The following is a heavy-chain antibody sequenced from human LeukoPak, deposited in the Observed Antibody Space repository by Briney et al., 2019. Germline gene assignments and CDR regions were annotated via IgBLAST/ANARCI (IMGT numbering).Heavy chain of an antibody. CDR1: GYTFTSYD. J-gene: IGHJ6*02. Sequence: ASVTVSCKASGYTFTSYDINWVRQAPGQGLEWMGWMNPNSGNTVYAQKFQGRVTMTRNTSISTAYMELSSLRSEDTAVYYCARDLLTYYDFWSGQPSYYYYGMDVWGQGTTVTVSS. CDR3: ARDLLTYYDFWSGQPSYYYYGMDV. V-gene: IGHV1-8*01. D-gene: IGHD3-3*01. CDR2: MNPNSGNT.